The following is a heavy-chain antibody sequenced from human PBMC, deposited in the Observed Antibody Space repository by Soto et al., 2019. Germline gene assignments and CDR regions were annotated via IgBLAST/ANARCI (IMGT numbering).Heavy chain of an antibody. CDR2: INPETGGT. Sequence: QVQLVQSGADVKTPGASVRVSCKASGYTFTGYYVHWVREAPGQGLEWMGWINPETGGTSYAQKFKGSVTLSKNTSINTAYLELSRLRFDDTAVYFCARERYQVISDGMDVWGQGTTVTVSS. D-gene: IGHD2-2*01. V-gene: IGHV1-2*02. CDR3: ARERYQVISDGMDV. CDR1: GYTFTGYY. J-gene: IGHJ6*02.